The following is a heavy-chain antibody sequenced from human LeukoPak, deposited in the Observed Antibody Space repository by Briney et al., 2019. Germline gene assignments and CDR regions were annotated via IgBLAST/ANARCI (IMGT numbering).Heavy chain of an antibody. Sequence: ASVKVSCKASGYTFTGYYMHWVRQAPGQGLEWMGWINRNSGGTNYAQKFQGRVTMTRDTSISTAYMELSRLRSDDTAVYYCARVRGYGSSWYVFDYWGQGTLVTVSS. V-gene: IGHV1-2*02. J-gene: IGHJ4*02. D-gene: IGHD6-13*01. CDR3: ARVRGYGSSWYVFDY. CDR1: GYTFTGYY. CDR2: INRNSGGT.